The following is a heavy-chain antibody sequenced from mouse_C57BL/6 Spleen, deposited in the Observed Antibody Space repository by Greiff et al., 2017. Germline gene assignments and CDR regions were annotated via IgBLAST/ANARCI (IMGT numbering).Heavy chain of an antibody. CDR1: GFTFSDYY. CDR2: INYDGSST. CDR3: ARDSNLLFDY. J-gene: IGHJ2*01. Sequence: EVKLMESEGGLVQPGSSMKLSCTASGFTFSDYYMAWVRQVPEKGLEWVANINYDGSSTYYLDSLKSRFIISRDNAKNILYLQMSSLKSEDTATYYCARDSNLLFDYWGQGTTLTVSS. D-gene: IGHD2-1*01. V-gene: IGHV5-16*01.